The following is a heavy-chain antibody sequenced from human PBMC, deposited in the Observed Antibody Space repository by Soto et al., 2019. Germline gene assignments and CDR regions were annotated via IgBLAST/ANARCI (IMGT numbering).Heavy chain of an antibody. CDR3: AKDRDPSSIAARIDY. V-gene: IGHV3-30*18. CDR2: ISYDGSNK. CDR1: GFTFSSYG. J-gene: IGHJ4*02. D-gene: IGHD6-6*01. Sequence: PGGSLRLSCAASGFTFSSYGMHWVRQAPGKGLEWVAVISYDGSNKYYADSVKGRFTISRDNSKNTLYLQMNSLRAEDTAVYYCAKDRDPSSIAARIDYWGQGTLVTVSS.